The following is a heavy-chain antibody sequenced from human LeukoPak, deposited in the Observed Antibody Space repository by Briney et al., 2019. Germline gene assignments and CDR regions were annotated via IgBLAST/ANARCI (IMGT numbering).Heavy chain of an antibody. CDR2: IWYHGNNK. J-gene: IGHJ3*02. D-gene: IGHD6-13*01. CDR1: GFTFSCYG. Sequence: PGRSLPHSCAGSGFTFSCYGMHRVRQAPGKGLGWVADIWYHGNNKYYAHSVEGRFTSSKDNSKNTLYLQKSSQEAEDTAVYYCARGGEKAAGTLGSFDIWGQGTMVTVSS. V-gene: IGHV3-33*01. CDR3: ARGGEKAAGTLGSFDI.